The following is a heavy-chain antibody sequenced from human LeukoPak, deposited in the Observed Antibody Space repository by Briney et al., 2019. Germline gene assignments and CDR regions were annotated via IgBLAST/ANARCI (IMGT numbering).Heavy chain of an antibody. CDR3: VTHEVTVITRSTFDY. J-gene: IGHJ4*02. V-gene: IGHV3-7*01. D-gene: IGHD4-11*01. CDR1: GFSFSSYW. Sequence: GGSLRLSCAASGFSFSSYWMSWVRQAPGKGLEWVANIKPDESEKYYGDSVKGRFTISRDNAKNSVYLQMHSLRVEDTAVYYCVTHEVTVITRSTFDYWGQGTLLTVSS. CDR2: IKPDESEK.